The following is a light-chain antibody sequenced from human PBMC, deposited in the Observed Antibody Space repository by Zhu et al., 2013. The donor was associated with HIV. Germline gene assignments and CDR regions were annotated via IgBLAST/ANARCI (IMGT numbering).Light chain of an antibody. V-gene: IGKV1-12*01. J-gene: IGKJ4*01. CDR1: QSISSW. CDR2: VAS. CDR3: QQANSFPLT. Sequence: DIQMTQSPSTLSASVGDRVTITCRASQSISSWLAWYQQKPGKAPKRLIYVASSLQSGVPSRFSGSASGRDFTLIISSLQPEDFATYYCQQANSFPLTFGGGTKVEIK.